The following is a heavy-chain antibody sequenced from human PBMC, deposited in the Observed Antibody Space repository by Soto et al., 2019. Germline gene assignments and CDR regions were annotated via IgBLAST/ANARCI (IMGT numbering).Heavy chain of an antibody. Sequence: QVQLVQSGAEEKKPGASVKVSCKASGYTFTSYAMHWVRQAPGQRLEWMGWINAGNGNTKYSQKLQGRVTITSDTTASTAYMVLSSRRSEDAAVYYCAGSGSYWGIDYWGQGTLVTVSS. CDR2: INAGNGNT. V-gene: IGHV1-3*05. D-gene: IGHD1-26*01. CDR3: AGSGSYWGIDY. J-gene: IGHJ4*02. CDR1: GYTFTSYA.